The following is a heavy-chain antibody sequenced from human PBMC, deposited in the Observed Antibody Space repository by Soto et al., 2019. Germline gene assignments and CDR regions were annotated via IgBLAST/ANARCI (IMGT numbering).Heavy chain of an antibody. Sequence: QVQLVQSGAEEKKPGASVKVSCKASGSTFTSYAMHWVRQAPGQRLEWMGWINAGNGNTKYSQKFQGRVTITRDTAESTAYMELRSMRSEDTAVYYCARSIVVVTALDYWGQGTLGTVSS. D-gene: IGHD2-21*02. CDR3: ARSIVVVTALDY. J-gene: IGHJ4*02. CDR1: GSTFTSYA. V-gene: IGHV1-3*05. CDR2: INAGNGNT.